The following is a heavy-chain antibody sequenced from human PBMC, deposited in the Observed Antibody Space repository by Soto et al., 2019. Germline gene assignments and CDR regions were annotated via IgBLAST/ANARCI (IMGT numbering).Heavy chain of an antibody. CDR1: GYTFTGFF. CDR2: INPNSGDT. J-gene: IGHJ4*02. V-gene: IGHV1-2*04. D-gene: IGHD4-17*01. Sequence: QVQLVQSGAEVKKLGASVKVSCKAYGYTFTGFFIHWVRQAPCQGPEWMGWINPNSGDTAYAQNLQGWVTMIRHTSISTAYVELIRLRADDTAVYYCASGWSKVTRDFDYLCQGTLVSVSS. CDR3: ASGWSKVTRDFDY.